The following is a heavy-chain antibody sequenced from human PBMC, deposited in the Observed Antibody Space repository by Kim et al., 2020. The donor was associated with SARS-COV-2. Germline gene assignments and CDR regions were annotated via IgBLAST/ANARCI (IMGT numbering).Heavy chain of an antibody. Sequence: SETLSLTCTVSGDSISNYYWSWIRQPAGKGLEWIGRIYSSGSTNYNPSLKSRVTMSVDTSKSQFSLKLSSVTAADTAIYYCARDRGYLQHDYWGQGTLVTVSS. J-gene: IGHJ4*02. D-gene: IGHD1-1*01. V-gene: IGHV4-4*07. CDR3: ARDRGYLQHDY. CDR1: GDSISNYY. CDR2: IYSSGST.